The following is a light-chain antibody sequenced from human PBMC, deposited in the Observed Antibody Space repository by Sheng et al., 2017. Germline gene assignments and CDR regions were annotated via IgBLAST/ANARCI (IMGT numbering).Light chain of an antibody. J-gene: IGKJ5*01. Sequence: EVVLTQSPGTLSLSPGERATLSCRATHSVSSNYLAWYQQKPGQAPRLLIHDTSYRATGIPARFSGSGSGADFTLTISSLEPEDFAVYFCQQRSSWPPSITFGQGTRLE. CDR3: QQRSSWPPSIT. V-gene: IGKV3-11*01. CDR1: HSVSSNY. CDR2: DTS.